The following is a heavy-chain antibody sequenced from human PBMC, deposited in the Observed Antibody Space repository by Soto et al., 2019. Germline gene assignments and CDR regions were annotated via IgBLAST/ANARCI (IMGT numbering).Heavy chain of an antibody. Sequence: SVKVSCKASGGTFSSYAISWVRQAPGQGLEWMGGIIPIFGTANYAQKFQGRVTITADKSTSTAYMELSSLRSEDTAVYYCARDSVEMATITTGFDYWGQGTLVTSPQ. V-gene: IGHV1-69*06. CDR2: IIPIFGTA. CDR1: GGTFSSYA. CDR3: ARDSVEMATITTGFDY. J-gene: IGHJ4*02. D-gene: IGHD5-12*01.